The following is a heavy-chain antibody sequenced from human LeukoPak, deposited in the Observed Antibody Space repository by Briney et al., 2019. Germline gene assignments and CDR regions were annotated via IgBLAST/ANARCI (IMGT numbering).Heavy chain of an antibody. CDR2: IKHSGST. J-gene: IGHJ4*02. V-gene: IGHV4-34*01. Sequence: SETLSLTCAVYGGSFSGYYWTWIRQPRGKGLGWIGEIKHSGSTNYNPAPKSRITLSVDTSKNQFSLKLSSVTAADTAVYYCARAEIKLYNQRRYYFDYWGQGTLVTVSS. CDR1: GGSFSGYY. D-gene: IGHD3-16*02. CDR3: ARAEIKLYNQRRYYFDY.